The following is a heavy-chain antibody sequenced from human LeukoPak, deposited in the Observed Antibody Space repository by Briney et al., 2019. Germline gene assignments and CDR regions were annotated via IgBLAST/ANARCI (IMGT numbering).Heavy chain of an antibody. J-gene: IGHJ4*02. CDR1: GFTFSSYW. CDR2: IKQDGSEK. Sequence: HPGGSLRLSCAASGFTFSSYWMSWVRQAPGKGLEWVANIKQDGSEKYYVDSVKGRFTISRDNAKNSLYLQMNSLRAEDTAVYYCARAFDRKGWFGELFHGFDYWGQGTLVTVSS. D-gene: IGHD3-10*01. CDR3: ARAFDRKGWFGELFHGFDY. V-gene: IGHV3-7*01.